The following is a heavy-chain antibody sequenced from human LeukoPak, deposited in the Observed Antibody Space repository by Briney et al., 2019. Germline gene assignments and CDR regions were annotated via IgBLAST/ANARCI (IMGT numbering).Heavy chain of an antibody. CDR2: IYYSGST. V-gene: IGHV4-59*08. CDR3: ARNRWLDSSGYTPEDYYGMDV. CDR1: GGSISSYY. D-gene: IGHD3-22*01. Sequence: SETLSLTCTVSGGSISSYYWSWIRQPPGKGLEWIGYIYYSGSTNYNPSLKSRVTISVDTSKNQFSLKLSSVTAADTAVYYCARNRWLDSSGYTPEDYYGMDVWGQGTTVTVSS. J-gene: IGHJ6*02.